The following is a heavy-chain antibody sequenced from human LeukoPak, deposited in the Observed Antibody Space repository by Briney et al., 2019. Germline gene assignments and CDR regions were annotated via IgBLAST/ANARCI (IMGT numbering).Heavy chain of an antibody. CDR1: GFTFSSYW. CDR3: AKDPRTTMVRGVISWFDP. V-gene: IGHV3-74*01. D-gene: IGHD3-10*01. CDR2: ISSDGSST. Sequence: PGGPLRLSCAASGFTFSSYWVHCLRQAPGKGLVWFSRISSDGSSTSYADSVKGRFTISRDNSKNTLYLQMNSLRAEDTAVYYCAKDPRTTMVRGVISWFDPWGQGTLVTVSS. J-gene: IGHJ5*02.